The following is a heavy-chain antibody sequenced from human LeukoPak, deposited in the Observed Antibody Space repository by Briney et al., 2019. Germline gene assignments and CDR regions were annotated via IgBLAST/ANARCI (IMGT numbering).Heavy chain of an antibody. CDR2: VWYDGTNK. CDR3: ARDLLSRTRRVMTGTFDF. Sequence: PGRSLTLSCSAPAFPFSSYAMHCVRQPPPDGLHWVAAVWYDGTNKDYTDPVQGRFTISRDNSKNTLYLQMNSLRAEDTAVYYCARDLLSRTRRVMTGTFDFWGQGTLVTVSS. D-gene: IGHD3-9*01. V-gene: IGHV3-33*08. J-gene: IGHJ4*02. CDR1: AFPFSSYA.